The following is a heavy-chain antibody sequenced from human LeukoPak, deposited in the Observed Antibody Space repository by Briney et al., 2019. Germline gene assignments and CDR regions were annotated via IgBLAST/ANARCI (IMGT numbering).Heavy chain of an antibody. CDR1: GGSLSGHF. Sequence: PSDTLSLTCTVSGGSLSGHFWSWFRRPPGKGLENIGYIHSSGSTNYNPSYKSRVTVSLEMSKNQFSLSLSSVTAADTAVYYCARDRGDTAGYNFDFGAQGILVTVSP. V-gene: IGHV4-59*11. CDR3: ARDRGDTAGYNFDF. D-gene: IGHD1-1*01. J-gene: IGHJ4*02. CDR2: IHSSGST.